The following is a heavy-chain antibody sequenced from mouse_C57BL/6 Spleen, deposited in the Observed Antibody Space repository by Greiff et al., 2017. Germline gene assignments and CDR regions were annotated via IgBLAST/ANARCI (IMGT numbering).Heavy chain of an antibody. CDR1: GYTFTSYW. J-gene: IGHJ4*01. CDR3: AREGYGGGYAMDY. D-gene: IGHD2-2*01. V-gene: IGHV1-52*01. CDR2: IDPSDSET. Sequence: VQLQQPGAELVRPGSSVKLSCKASGYTFTSYWMHWVKQRPIQGLEWIGNIDPSDSETHYNQKFKDKATLTVDKSSSTAYMQLSSLTSEDAVVYYCAREGYGGGYAMDYWGQGTSVTVSS.